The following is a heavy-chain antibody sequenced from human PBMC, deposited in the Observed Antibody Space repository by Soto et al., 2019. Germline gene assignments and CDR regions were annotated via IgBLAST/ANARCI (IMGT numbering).Heavy chain of an antibody. J-gene: IGHJ4*02. CDR2: ISYDGSNK. Sequence: QVQLVESGGGVVQHGRSLRLSCAASGFTFSSYAMHWVRQAPGKGLEWVAVISYDGSNKYYADSVKGRFTISRDNSKNTLYLQMNSLRAEDTAVYYCARVPMNWGQGTLVTVSS. V-gene: IGHV3-30-3*01. CDR3: ARVPMN. CDR1: GFTFSSYA.